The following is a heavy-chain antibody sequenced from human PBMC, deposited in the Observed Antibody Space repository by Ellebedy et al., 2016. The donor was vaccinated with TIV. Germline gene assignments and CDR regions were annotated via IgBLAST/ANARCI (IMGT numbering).Heavy chain of an antibody. J-gene: IGHJ4*02. Sequence: SETLSLXXAVYGGSFSGYYWSWIRQPPGKGLEWIGEINHSGSTNYNPSLKSRVTISVDTSKNQFSLKLSSVTAADTAVYYCARGWGYYVIDYWGQGTLVTVSS. D-gene: IGHD1-26*01. CDR3: ARGWGYYVIDY. CDR1: GGSFSGYY. V-gene: IGHV4-34*01. CDR2: INHSGST.